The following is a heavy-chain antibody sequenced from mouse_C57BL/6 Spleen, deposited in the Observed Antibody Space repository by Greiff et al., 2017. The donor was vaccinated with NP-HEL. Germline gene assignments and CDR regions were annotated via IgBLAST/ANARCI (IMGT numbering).Heavy chain of an antibody. Sequence: EVQLQQSGPELVKPGASVKISCKASGYTFTDYYMNWVKQSHGKSLEWIGDINPNNGGTSYNQKFKGKATLTVDKSSSTAYMELRSLTSEDSAVYYCAKPFYYGNYGDYWGQGTTLTVSS. J-gene: IGHJ2*01. V-gene: IGHV1-26*01. D-gene: IGHD2-1*01. CDR1: GYTFTDYY. CDR3: AKPFYYGNYGDY. CDR2: INPNNGGT.